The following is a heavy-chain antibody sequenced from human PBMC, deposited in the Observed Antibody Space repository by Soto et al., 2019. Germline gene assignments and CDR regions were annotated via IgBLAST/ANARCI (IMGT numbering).Heavy chain of an antibody. D-gene: IGHD3-16*01. CDR3: GGEPRGGAYDMDV. Sequence: GGSLRLSCAASRLTFSTYAMHWVRQAPGKGLEWVALIWSDGSRQFYGDSVKGRFTISRDNSKNTLSLQMNSLRVEDTAIYYCGGEPRGGAYDMDVWGQGTTVTVSS. J-gene: IGHJ6*02. CDR2: IWSDGSRQ. CDR1: RLTFSTYA. V-gene: IGHV3-33*01.